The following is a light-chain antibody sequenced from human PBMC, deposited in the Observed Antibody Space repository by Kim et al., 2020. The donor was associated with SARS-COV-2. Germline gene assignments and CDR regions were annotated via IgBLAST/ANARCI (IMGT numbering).Light chain of an antibody. Sequence: EIVLTQSPATLSLSPGERATLSCRASQSVSNSLAWYQQKPGQAPRLLIYDASTRATGIPARFSGSGSGTDFTLTISSLEPEDFAVYYCQQRSNWYTFGQGTKLEIK. J-gene: IGKJ2*01. CDR3: QQRSNWYT. CDR1: QSVSNS. CDR2: DAS. V-gene: IGKV3-11*01.